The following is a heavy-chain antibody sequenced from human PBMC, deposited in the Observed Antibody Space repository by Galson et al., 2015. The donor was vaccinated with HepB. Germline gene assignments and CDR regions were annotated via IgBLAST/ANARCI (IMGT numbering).Heavy chain of an antibody. J-gene: IGHJ4*02. CDR3: AKVTREHWYSSSWFLGFDY. CDR2: ISGSGGST. CDR1: GFTFSSYA. D-gene: IGHD6-13*01. Sequence: SLRLSCAASGFTFSSYAMSWVRQAPGKGLEWVSAISGSGGSTYYADSVKGRFTISRDNSKNTLYLQMNSLRAEDTAVYYCAKVTREHWYSSSWFLGFDYWGQGTLVTVSS. V-gene: IGHV3-23*01.